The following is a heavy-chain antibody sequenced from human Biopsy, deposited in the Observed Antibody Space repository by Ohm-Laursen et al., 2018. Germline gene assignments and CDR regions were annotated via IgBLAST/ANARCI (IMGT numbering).Heavy chain of an antibody. V-gene: IGHV1-24*01. Sequence: GASVKVSCKLSGYTLTELSIHWVRQTGGKGLEWMGGFDREERKTVYAEKFQGRVTMTEDTSTDTVYMEVTSLRSDDTAVYYCATGPYYDTRFYYNVRPFDFWGQGTLVTVSS. CDR2: FDREERKT. CDR1: GYTLTELS. CDR3: ATGPYYDTRFYYNVRPFDF. J-gene: IGHJ4*02. D-gene: IGHD3-10*01.